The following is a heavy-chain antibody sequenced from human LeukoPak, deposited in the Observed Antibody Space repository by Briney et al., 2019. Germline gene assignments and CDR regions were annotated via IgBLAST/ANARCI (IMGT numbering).Heavy chain of an antibody. D-gene: IGHD3-16*01. Sequence: GGSLRLSCAASGFIFSNAWMSWVRQAPGKGLEWVGRIKSKTDGGTTDYAAPVKGRFTISRDDSKNTLYLQMNSLKTEDTAVYYCTRDQFLFGDRILGPYFQHWGQGTLVTVSS. CDR1: GFIFSNAW. CDR3: TRDQFLFGDRILGPYFQH. V-gene: IGHV3-15*01. J-gene: IGHJ1*01. CDR2: IKSKTDGGTT.